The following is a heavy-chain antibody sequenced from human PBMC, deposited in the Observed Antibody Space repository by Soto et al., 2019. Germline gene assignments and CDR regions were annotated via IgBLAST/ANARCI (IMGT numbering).Heavy chain of an antibody. CDR1: GGTFSSYA. D-gene: IGHD2-21*02. CDR3: ARGYGGNSPPGY. V-gene: IGHV1-69*13. J-gene: IGHJ4*02. Sequence: SVKVSCKASGGTFSSYAISWVRQAPGQGLEWMGGIIPIFGTANYAQKFKGRVTITADESTSTAYMELSSLRSEDTAVYYCARGYGGNSPPGYWGQGTLVTVSS. CDR2: IIPIFGTA.